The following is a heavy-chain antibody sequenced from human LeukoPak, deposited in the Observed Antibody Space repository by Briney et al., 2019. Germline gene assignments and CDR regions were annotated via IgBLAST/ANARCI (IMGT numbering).Heavy chain of an antibody. CDR2: IYHSGTT. J-gene: IGHJ4*02. CDR1: GGYISSFYW. CDR3: AVIASPVSYFDH. V-gene: IGHV4-4*02. Sequence: SETLSLTCAVSGGYISSFYWWSWVRQPPGKGLEWIGEIYHSGTTNSNPSLKSRVTISVDTPNNQFSLKMSSVTAADTAVYYCAVIASPVSYFDHWGQGTLVTVSS. D-gene: IGHD2-15*01.